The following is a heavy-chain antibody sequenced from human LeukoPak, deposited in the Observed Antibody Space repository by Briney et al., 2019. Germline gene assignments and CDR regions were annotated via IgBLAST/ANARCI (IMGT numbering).Heavy chain of an antibody. CDR3: ARDPYGGGGYGAFDI. CDR2: INQDGSEQ. J-gene: IGHJ3*02. Sequence: PGGPLRLSCVASRFTFSTSWMTWVRQAPGKGLEWVANINQDGSEQVYVDSVKGRFTISRDNAQNSLLLQMSSLRAEDTAMYYCARDPYGGGGYGAFDIWGQGTMVTVSS. V-gene: IGHV3-7*01. CDR1: RFTFSTSW. D-gene: IGHD3-22*01.